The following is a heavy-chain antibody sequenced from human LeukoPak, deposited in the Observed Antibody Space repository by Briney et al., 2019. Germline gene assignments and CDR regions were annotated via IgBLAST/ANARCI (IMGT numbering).Heavy chain of an antibody. CDR1: GGSLTGYY. J-gene: IGHJ4*02. Sequence: PSETLSLTCDVSGGSLTGYYWSWVRQPPGKGLEWIGDINHSGSTNYDPSLKNRVTLSVDTSKNQFSLKMRSVTAADTAVYYCARARETEAIDSWGQGTLVTVSS. V-gene: IGHV4-34*01. CDR3: ARARETEAIDS. D-gene: IGHD6-25*01. CDR2: INHSGST.